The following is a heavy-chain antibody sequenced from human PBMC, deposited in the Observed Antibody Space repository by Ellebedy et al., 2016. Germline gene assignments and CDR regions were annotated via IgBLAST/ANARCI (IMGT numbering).Heavy chain of an antibody. J-gene: IGHJ4*02. CDR1: GFTVGNNY. Sequence: GGSLRLSXAASGFTVGNNYMSWVRQAPGKGLEWVSLIYSGGDTSYADSVKGRFTISRDSSRNTLYLQMNSLRAVDTAVYYCAPRAIAAPKWGQGTLVTVSS. CDR3: APRAIAAPK. D-gene: IGHD6-6*01. CDR2: IYSGGDT. V-gene: IGHV3-53*01.